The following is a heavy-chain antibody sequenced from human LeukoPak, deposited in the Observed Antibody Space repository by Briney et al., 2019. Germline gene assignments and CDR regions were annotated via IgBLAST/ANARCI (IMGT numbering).Heavy chain of an antibody. CDR1: GFTFSSYE. D-gene: IGHD3-10*02. J-gene: IGHJ6*04. V-gene: IGHV3-48*03. Sequence: PGGSLRLSCAASGFTFSSYEMNWVRQAPGRGLEWVSYISSSGSTICYADSVKGRFTISRDNAKNSLYLQMNSLRAEDTAVYYCAELGITMIGGVWGKGTTVTTSS. CDR3: AELGITMIGGV. CDR2: ISSSGSTI.